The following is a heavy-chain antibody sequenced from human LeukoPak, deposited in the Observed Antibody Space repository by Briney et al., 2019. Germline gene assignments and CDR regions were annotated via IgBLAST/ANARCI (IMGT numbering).Heavy chain of an antibody. Sequence: SETLSLTCTVSGGSISSYYCSWIRQPPGKGLEWIGYIYYSGSTNYNPSLKSRVTISVDTSKNQFSLKLSSVTAADTAVYYCARGYCSSTSCSRRGHYMDVWGKGTTVIISS. D-gene: IGHD2-2*01. CDR1: GGSISSYY. CDR2: IYYSGST. CDR3: ARGYCSSTSCSRRGHYMDV. J-gene: IGHJ6*03. V-gene: IGHV4-59*01.